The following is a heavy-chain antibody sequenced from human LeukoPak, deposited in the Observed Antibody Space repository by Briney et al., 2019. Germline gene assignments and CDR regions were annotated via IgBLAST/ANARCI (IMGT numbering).Heavy chain of an antibody. CDR2: IYYSGST. J-gene: IGHJ5*02. V-gene: IGHV4-30-4*01. CDR1: GGSISSGDYY. CDR3: ARERYGLLWFGEFVPNWFDP. D-gene: IGHD3-10*01. Sequence: SETLSLTCTVSGGSISSGDYYWSWIRQPPGKGLEWIGYIYYSGSTYYNPSLKSRVTISVDTSKSQFSLKLSSVTAADTAVYYCARERYGLLWFGEFVPNWFDPWGQGTLVTVSS.